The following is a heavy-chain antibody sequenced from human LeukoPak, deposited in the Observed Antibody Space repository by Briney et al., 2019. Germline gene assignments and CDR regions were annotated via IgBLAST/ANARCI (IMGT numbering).Heavy chain of an antibody. D-gene: IGHD2-15*01. J-gene: IGHJ2*01. CDR1: GGSFSGYY. Sequence: PSETLSLTCAVYGGSFSGYYWNWIRQPPGKGLEWIGEINHSGSTNYNPSLKSRVTISVDTSKNQFSLKLSSVTAADTAVYYCARRRVVVVAATVPSLKRYWYFDVWGRGTLVTVSS. CDR3: ARRRVVVVAATVPSLKRYWYFDV. CDR2: INHSGST. V-gene: IGHV4-34*01.